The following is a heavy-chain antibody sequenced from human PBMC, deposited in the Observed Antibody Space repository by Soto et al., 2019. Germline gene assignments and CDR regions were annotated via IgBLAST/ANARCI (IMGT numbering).Heavy chain of an antibody. V-gene: IGHV3-30*18. D-gene: IGHD6-6*01. CDR3: AKLKSDSELREYSSPSGMDV. Sequence: GGSLRLSCAASGFTFSSYGMHWVRQAPGKGLEWVAVISYDGSNKYYADSVKGRFTISRDNSKNTLYLQMNSLRAEDTAVYYCAKLKSDSELREYSSPSGMDVWGQGTTVTVSS. CDR1: GFTFSSYG. J-gene: IGHJ6*02. CDR2: ISYDGSNK.